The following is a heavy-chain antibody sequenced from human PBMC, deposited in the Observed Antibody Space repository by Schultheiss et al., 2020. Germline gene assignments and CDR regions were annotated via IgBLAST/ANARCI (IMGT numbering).Heavy chain of an antibody. J-gene: IGHJ5*02. CDR2: INPNSGGT. CDR3: ARLQLPSP. CDR1: RYTFTGYY. Sequence: VKVSCKASRYTFTGYYMHWVRQAPGQGLEWMGRINPNSGGTDYAQKFQDRVTMTRDTSISTAYMELNRLRSDDTAMYYCARLQLPSPWGQGTLVTVSS. D-gene: IGHD6-6*01. V-gene: IGHV1-2*06.